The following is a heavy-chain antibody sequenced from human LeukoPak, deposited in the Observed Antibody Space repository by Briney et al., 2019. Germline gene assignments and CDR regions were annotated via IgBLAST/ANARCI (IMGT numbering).Heavy chain of an antibody. D-gene: IGHD2-15*01. V-gene: IGHV4-59*01. J-gene: IGHJ4*02. CDR3: ASTDCSGGSCYDLLFDY. CDR1: GGCISSYY. CDR2: IYYSGST. Sequence: KPSETLSLTCTVSGGCISSYYWSWIRRPPGKGLEWIGYIYYSGSTNYNPSLKSRVTISVDTSKNRFSLKLSSVTAADTAVYYCASTDCSGGSCYDLLFDYWGQGTLVTVSS.